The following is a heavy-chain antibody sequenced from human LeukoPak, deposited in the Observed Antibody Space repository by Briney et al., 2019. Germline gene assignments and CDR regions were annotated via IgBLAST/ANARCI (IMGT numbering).Heavy chain of an antibody. D-gene: IGHD5-24*01. Sequence: PGGSLRLSCAASGYTFTGYYMHWVRQAPGQGLEWMGWINPNSGGTNYAQKFQGRVTMTRDTSISTAYMELSRLRSDDTAVYYCARDFRLQVNWFDPWGQGTLVTVSS. J-gene: IGHJ5*02. V-gene: IGHV1-2*02. CDR2: INPNSGGT. CDR3: ARDFRLQVNWFDP. CDR1: GYTFTGYY.